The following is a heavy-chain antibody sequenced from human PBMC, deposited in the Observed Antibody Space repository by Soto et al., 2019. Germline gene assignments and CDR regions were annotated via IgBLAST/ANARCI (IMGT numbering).Heavy chain of an antibody. CDR1: GFTFSSYG. CDR2: IWYDGSNK. Sequence: GGSLRLSCAASGFTFSSYGMHWVRQAPGKGLEWVAVIWYDGSNKYYADSVKGRFTISRENAKNSPYMQMNSLRAEDTAIYYCTTIRSPHDYPAQRTLVPVSS. CDR3: TTIRSPHDY. D-gene: IGHD6-13*01. J-gene: IGHJ4*02. V-gene: IGHV3-33*03.